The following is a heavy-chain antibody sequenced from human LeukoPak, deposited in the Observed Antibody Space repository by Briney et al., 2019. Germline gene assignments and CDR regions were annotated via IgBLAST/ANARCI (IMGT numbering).Heavy chain of an antibody. CDR3: ARAKDFWSGYYDY. CDR2: IKQDGSEK. V-gene: IGHV3-7*01. J-gene: IGHJ4*02. CDR1: GFTFSGYW. Sequence: GGSLRLSCAASGFTFSGYWMSWVRQAPGKGLEWVANIKQDGSEKYYVDSVKGRFTISRDNAKNSLYLQMNSLRAEDTAVYYCARAKDFWSGYYDYWGQGTLVTVSS. D-gene: IGHD3-3*01.